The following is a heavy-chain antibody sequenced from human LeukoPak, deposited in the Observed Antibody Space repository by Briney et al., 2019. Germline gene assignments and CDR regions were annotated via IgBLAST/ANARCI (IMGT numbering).Heavy chain of an antibody. D-gene: IGHD2-2*01. CDR2: INPNSGGT. J-gene: IGHJ4*02. V-gene: IGHV1-2*02. CDR1: GYTFPGYY. Sequence: ASVKVSCKASGYTFPGYYMHWVRQAPGQGLEWMGWINPNSGGTNYAQKFQGRVTMTRDTSISTAYMELSRLGSDDTAVYYCARDIPLYCSSTSCYSGDYWGQGTLVTVSS. CDR3: ARDIPLYCSSTSCYSGDY.